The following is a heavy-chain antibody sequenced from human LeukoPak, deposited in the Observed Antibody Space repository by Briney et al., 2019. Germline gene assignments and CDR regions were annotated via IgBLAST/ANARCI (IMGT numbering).Heavy chain of an antibody. CDR2: IYYTGST. J-gene: IGHJ4*02. Sequence: PSETLSLTCTVSSGSISTYYWSWIRLPPGKGLEWIGYIYYTGSTNYNPSLKSRVTMSVDTSKNQFSLKLSSVTAADTAVYYCARFSGDRAKFDYWGQGTLVTVFS. CDR1: SGSISTYY. CDR3: ARFSGDRAKFDY. D-gene: IGHD7-27*01. V-gene: IGHV4-59*01.